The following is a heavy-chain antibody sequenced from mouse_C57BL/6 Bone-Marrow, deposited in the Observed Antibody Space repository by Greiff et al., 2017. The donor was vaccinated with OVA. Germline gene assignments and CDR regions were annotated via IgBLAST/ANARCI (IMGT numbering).Heavy chain of an antibody. V-gene: IGHV1-26*01. CDR2: INPNNGGT. J-gene: IGHJ3*01. CDR3: ALNSFAY. CDR1: GYTFTDYY. Sequence: EVQLQQSGPELVKPGASVKISCKASGYTFTDYYMNWVKQSHGKSLEWIGDINPNNGGTSYNQKFKGKATLTVDKSSSTAYMELRSLTSEDSAVYYCALNSFAYWGQGTLVTVSA.